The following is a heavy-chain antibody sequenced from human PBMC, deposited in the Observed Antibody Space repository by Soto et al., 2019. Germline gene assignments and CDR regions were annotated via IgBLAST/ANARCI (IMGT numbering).Heavy chain of an antibody. V-gene: IGHV1-3*01. CDR2: INPDNGNT. J-gene: IGHJ5*02. D-gene: IGHD2-15*01. CDR1: GYTFTRYT. CDR3: ARGIATGQLDP. Sequence: GASVKVSFTASGYTFTRYTMNWVRQAPGQRLEWMGWINPDNGNTKSSQKFQDRVIITRDTSASTAYMDLGSLRSEDTAVYYCARGIATGQLDPWGQGTLVTVSS.